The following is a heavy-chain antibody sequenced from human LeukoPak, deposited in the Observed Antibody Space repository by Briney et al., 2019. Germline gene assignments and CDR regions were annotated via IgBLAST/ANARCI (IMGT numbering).Heavy chain of an antibody. Sequence: GESLKISCKGSDYSFTSYWIGWVRQKPGKGLEWMGIIFPGDSDTRYSPSFQGQVTISADKSISTDYLQWSSLKGSDTAMYYCARRLTYDSRAYYCLDYWGQGTLVTVSS. CDR2: IFPGDSDT. D-gene: IGHD3-22*01. CDR1: DYSFTSYW. V-gene: IGHV5-51*01. J-gene: IGHJ4*02. CDR3: ARRLTYDSRAYYCLDY.